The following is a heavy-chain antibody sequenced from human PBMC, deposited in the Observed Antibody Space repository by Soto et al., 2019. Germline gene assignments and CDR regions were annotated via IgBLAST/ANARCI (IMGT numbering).Heavy chain of an antibody. Sequence: GGSLRLSCAASGFTFSTYAMSWVRQAPGKGLEWVSAISGSGGSTYYADSVKGRFTISRDNSKNTLYLQMNSLRAEDTAVYYCAKDDYGDYSFDYWGQGTLVTVSS. CDR1: GFTFSTYA. V-gene: IGHV3-23*01. D-gene: IGHD4-17*01. CDR2: ISGSGGST. CDR3: AKDDYGDYSFDY. J-gene: IGHJ4*02.